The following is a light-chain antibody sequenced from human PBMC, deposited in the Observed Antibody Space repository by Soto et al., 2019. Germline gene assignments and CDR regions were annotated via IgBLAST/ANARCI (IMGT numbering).Light chain of an antibody. CDR2: DAS. J-gene: IGKJ3*01. Sequence: EIVLTQSPATLSLSPGERATLSCRASQNVSTYLAWYQQKPGQAPRLLIYDASNRATGIPARFSGSGSGTDFTLTISRLEPEDFAEYYCQQRTNWLTFGPGTKVDIK. CDR3: QQRTNWLT. V-gene: IGKV3-11*01. CDR1: QNVSTY.